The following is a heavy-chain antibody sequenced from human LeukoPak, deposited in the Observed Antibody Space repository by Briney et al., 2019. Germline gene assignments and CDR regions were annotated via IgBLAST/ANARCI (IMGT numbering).Heavy chain of an antibody. V-gene: IGHV4-30-4*01. J-gene: IGHJ5*02. CDR3: ARHWGYDFWSGYSP. CDR1: GGSISSGDYY. Sequence: SQTLSLTCTVSGGSISSGDYYWSWIRQPPGKGLEWTGYIYYSGSTYYNPSLKSRVTISVDTSKNQFSLKLSSVTAADTAVYYCARHWGYDFWSGYSPWGQGTLVTVSS. D-gene: IGHD3-3*01. CDR2: IYYSGST.